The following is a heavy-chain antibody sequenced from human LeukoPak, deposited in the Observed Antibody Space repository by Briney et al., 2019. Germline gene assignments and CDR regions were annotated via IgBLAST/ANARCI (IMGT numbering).Heavy chain of an antibody. D-gene: IGHD6-6*01. J-gene: IGHJ6*03. V-gene: IGHV4-30-2*01. CDR2: IYHSGST. CDR3: ARVVLENSSSSGYYYYMDV. Sequence: KPSETLSLTCTVSGGSISSGGYYWSWIRQPPGKGLEWIGYIYHSGSTYYNPSLKSRVTISVDRSKNQFSLKLSSVTAADTAVYYCARVVLENSSSSGYYYYMDVWGKGTTVTVSS. CDR1: GGSISSGGYY.